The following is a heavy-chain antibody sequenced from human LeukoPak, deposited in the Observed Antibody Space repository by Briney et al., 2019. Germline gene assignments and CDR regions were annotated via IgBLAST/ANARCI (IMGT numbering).Heavy chain of an antibody. V-gene: IGHV1-8*01. Sequence: ASVKVSCKASGYTFTSYDINWVRQATGQGLEWRGWMNPNSGNTGYAQKFQGRVTMTRNTSISTAYMELSSLRSEDTAVYYCARDSYGSGRVVYYCYYGMDVWGQGTTVTVSS. CDR3: ARDSYGSGRVVYYCYYGMDV. CDR1: GYTFTSYD. D-gene: IGHD3-10*01. CDR2: MNPNSGNT. J-gene: IGHJ6*02.